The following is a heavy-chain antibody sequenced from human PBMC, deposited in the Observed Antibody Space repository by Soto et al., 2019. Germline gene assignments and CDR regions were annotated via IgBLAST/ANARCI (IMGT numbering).Heavy chain of an antibody. CDR3: ARYSSNWFQTEGMDV. J-gene: IGHJ6*02. CDR2: IDTSGNT. D-gene: IGHD6-13*01. Sequence: LSLTCTVSGGSISTYYWSCIRQPAGKGLEWIGRIDTSGNTNYNPSLKSRVTMSVDTSKKQFSLKLTSVTAADTAVYYCARYSSNWFQTEGMDVWGQGTTVTGLL. V-gene: IGHV4-4*07. CDR1: GGSISTYY.